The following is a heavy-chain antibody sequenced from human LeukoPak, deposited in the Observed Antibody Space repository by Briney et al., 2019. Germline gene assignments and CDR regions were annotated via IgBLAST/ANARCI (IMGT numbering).Heavy chain of an antibody. D-gene: IGHD3-22*01. J-gene: IGHJ6*03. Sequence: PSETLSLTCTVSGGSISSGSYYWSWIRQPAGKGLEWIGRIYTSGSTNYNPSLKSRVTISVDTSKNQFSLKLSSVTAADTAVYYCARATYYYDSSGYYYEWRRSYYYYYYMDVWGKGTTVTISS. V-gene: IGHV4-61*02. CDR2: IYTSGST. CDR1: GGSISSGSYY. CDR3: ARATYYYDSSGYYYEWRRSYYYYYYMDV.